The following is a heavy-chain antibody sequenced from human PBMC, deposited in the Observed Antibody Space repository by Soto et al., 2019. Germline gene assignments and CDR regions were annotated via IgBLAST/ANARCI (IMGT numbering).Heavy chain of an antibody. J-gene: IGHJ3*02. CDR2: IIPIFGTA. CDR3: ARVNCSGGSCYLTANAFDI. CDR1: GGTFNSYA. D-gene: IGHD2-15*01. Sequence: SVKVSCKASGGTFNSYAISWVRQAPGQGLEWMGGIIPIFGTANYAQKFQGRVTITADESTSIAYMDLSSLRSEDTAVYYCARVNCSGGSCYLTANAFDIWGQGTMVTVSS. V-gene: IGHV1-69*13.